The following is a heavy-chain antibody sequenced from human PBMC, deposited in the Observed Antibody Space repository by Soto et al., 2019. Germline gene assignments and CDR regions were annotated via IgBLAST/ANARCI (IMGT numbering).Heavy chain of an antibody. D-gene: IGHD3-10*01. CDR3: ARDIGSFAYVEGY. J-gene: IGHJ4*02. CDR1: GGSINNYW. Sequence: SETLSLTCSVSGGSINNYWWSWIRQPAGKGLEWIGRVYSSGTTDYNPSLNSRATMSVETSKNQFSLKLSSVTAADTAVCYCARDIGSFAYVEGYWGQGIQVTV. V-gene: IGHV4-4*07. CDR2: VYSSGTT.